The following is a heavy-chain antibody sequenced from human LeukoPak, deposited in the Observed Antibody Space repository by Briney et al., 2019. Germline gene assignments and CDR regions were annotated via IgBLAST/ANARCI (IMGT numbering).Heavy chain of an antibody. J-gene: IGHJ4*02. CDR3: ARDQVGTMPLDF. V-gene: IGHV3-48*03. CDR1: GFTFSSYE. CDR2: IETDGSTS. Sequence: PGGSLRLSCAASGFTFSSYEMNWVRQAPGKGLEWISWIETDGSTSGYLRSVQGRFTVSRDNAKSTVHLQMNSLRAEDTATYYCARDQVGTMPLDFWGQGTLVTVSS. D-gene: IGHD1-26*01.